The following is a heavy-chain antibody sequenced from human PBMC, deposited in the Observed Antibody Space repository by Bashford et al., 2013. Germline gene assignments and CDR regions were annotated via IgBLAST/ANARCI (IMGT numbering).Heavy chain of an antibody. D-gene: IGHD3-22*01. V-gene: IGHV4-31*02. CDR2: ISSSGNT. J-gene: IGHJ5*02. CDR3: ARNTYYYDNSGYPEDWFDP. Sequence: WIRQPPGKGLEWIAYISSSGNTHYNPSLKSRLFISMDTSKNQFSLKMTSLTAADTAVYYCARNTYYYDNSGYPEDWFDPWGQGTLVTVSS.